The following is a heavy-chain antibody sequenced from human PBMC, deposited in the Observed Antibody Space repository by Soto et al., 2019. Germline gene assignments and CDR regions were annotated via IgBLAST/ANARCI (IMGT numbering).Heavy chain of an antibody. J-gene: IGHJ4*02. CDR3: MTSCSSIAARDDTCY. V-gene: IGHV3-30*03. CDR1: GFTFSSYG. D-gene: IGHD6-6*01. CDR2: ISYDGSNK. Sequence: GGSLRLSCAASGFTFSSYGMHWVRQAPGKGLEWVAVISYDGSNKYYADSVKGRFTISRDNSKNTLYLQMNSLRAEDTAVYYCMTSCSSIAARDDTCYWGQGTLVTVSS.